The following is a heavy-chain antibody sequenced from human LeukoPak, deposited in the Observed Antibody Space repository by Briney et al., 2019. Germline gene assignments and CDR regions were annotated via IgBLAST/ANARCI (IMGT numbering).Heavy chain of an antibody. CDR1: GGSISSYY. V-gene: IGHV4-59*01. J-gene: IGHJ6*03. CDR2: IYYSGST. CDR3: ASGAAAGNYYYYYMDV. D-gene: IGHD6-13*01. Sequence: TSETLSLTCTVSGGSISSYYWSWIRQPPGKGLEWIGYIYYSGSTNYNPSLKSRVTISVDTSKNQFSLKLSSVTAADTAVYYCASGAAAGNYYYYYMDVWGKGTTVTVSS.